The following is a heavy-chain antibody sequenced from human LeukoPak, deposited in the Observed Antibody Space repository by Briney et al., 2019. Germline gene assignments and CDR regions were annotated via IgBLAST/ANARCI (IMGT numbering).Heavy chain of an antibody. CDR3: AELGITMIGGV. J-gene: IGHJ6*04. CDR1: GFTFDNYG. Sequence: GGSLRLSCAASGFTFDNYGINWVRQAPGKGLEWVSRIHWNGGRTGYADSVKGRFTISRDNAKNTLYLQMNSLRAEDTAVYYCAELGITMIGGVWGKGTTVTISS. V-gene: IGHV3-20*04. D-gene: IGHD3-10*02. CDR2: IHWNGGRT.